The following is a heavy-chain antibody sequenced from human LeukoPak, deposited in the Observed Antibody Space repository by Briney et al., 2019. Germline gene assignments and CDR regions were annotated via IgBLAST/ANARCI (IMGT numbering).Heavy chain of an antibody. D-gene: IGHD3-16*01. J-gene: IGHJ5*02. CDR1: GGSFSGYY. V-gene: IGHV4-34*01. Sequence: PSETLSLTCAVYGGSFSGYYWSWLRQPSGKGLEWIGEINHSGSTNYNPSLMSRVTISVDTSKNQFSLKLSSVTAADTAVYYHARVPGQAGVGGRRRVNNWFDPWGQGTLVTVCS. CDR3: ARVPGQAGVGGRRRVNNWFDP. CDR2: INHSGST.